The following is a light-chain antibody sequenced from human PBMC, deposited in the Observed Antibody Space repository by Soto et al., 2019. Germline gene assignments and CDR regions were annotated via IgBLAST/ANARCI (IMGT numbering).Light chain of an antibody. Sequence: DIQMTQSPSSLSASVGDRVTITCRASQGISNYLAWYQQKPGKVPKLLIYAASTLQSGVPSRFSGSGSGTDFNPTISSLQPEVVANDYGQKYNRAPHTFGGGTKVEIK. CDR1: QGISNY. V-gene: IGKV1-27*01. CDR2: AAS. CDR3: QKYNRAPHT. J-gene: IGKJ4*01.